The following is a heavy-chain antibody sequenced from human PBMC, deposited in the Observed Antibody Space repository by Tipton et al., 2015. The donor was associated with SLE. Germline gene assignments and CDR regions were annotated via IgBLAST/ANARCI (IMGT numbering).Heavy chain of an antibody. V-gene: IGHV4-59*08. CDR2: IYDSGST. J-gene: IGHJ3*02. CDR3: ARPLDPYYDFWSGYYPDAFDI. CDR1: GGSISSHY. Sequence: TLSLTCTVSGGSISSHYWSWIRQPPGKGLEWSGDIYDSGSTNYNPSLKSRVTISVDTSTNQFALKLSSVTAADTAVYYCARPLDPYYDFWSGYYPDAFDIWGQGTMGTVSS. D-gene: IGHD3-3*01.